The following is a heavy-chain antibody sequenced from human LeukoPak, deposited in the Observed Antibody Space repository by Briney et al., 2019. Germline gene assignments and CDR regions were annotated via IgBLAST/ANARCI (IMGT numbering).Heavy chain of an antibody. CDR2: ISASDSKT. D-gene: IGHD2/OR15-2a*01. CDR3: AKDFHYYFDF. J-gene: IGHJ4*02. CDR1: GFAFSTYA. Sequence: GGSLRLSCAASGFAFSTYAMSWVRQAPGKGLEWVSAISASDSKTYYADSVKGRFTISRDNSKNTLYLQMNSLRAEDTAVYYCAKDFHYYFDFWGQGTLVAVSS. V-gene: IGHV3-23*01.